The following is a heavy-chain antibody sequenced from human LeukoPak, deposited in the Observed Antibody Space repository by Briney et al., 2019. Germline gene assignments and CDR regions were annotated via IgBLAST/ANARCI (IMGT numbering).Heavy chain of an antibody. D-gene: IGHD3-22*01. J-gene: IGHJ4*02. V-gene: IGHV1-18*01. CDR3: AGDIKGYYYDSHGNYPTVL. Sequence: GASVKVSCKASGYIFTSYGISWVRQAPGQGLEWMGWVSVYNGNTNYPQRLQGRVTMTTDTSTTTAYMELRSLRSDDTAVYYCAGDIKGYYYDSHGNYPTVLWAEGTLLSVSS. CDR1: GYIFTSYG. CDR2: VSVYNGNT.